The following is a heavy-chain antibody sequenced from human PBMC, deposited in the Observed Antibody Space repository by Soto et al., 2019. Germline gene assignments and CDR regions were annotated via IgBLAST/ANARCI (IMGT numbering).Heavy chain of an antibody. CDR3: ATPYYYDSSGYYDPRRSLGFDY. Sequence: ASVKVSCKVSGYTLTELSMHWVRQAPGKGLEWMGGFDPEDGKTIYAQKFQGRVTMTEDTSTDTAYMELSSLRSEDTAVYYCATPYYYDSSGYYDPRRSLGFDYWGQGTLVTVSS. D-gene: IGHD3-22*01. V-gene: IGHV1-24*01. J-gene: IGHJ4*02. CDR1: GYTLTELS. CDR2: FDPEDGKT.